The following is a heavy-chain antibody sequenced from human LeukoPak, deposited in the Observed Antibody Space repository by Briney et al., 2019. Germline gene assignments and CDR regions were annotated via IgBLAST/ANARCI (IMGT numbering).Heavy chain of an antibody. CDR2: TYNSGST. V-gene: IGHV4-4*07. CDR1: GGSISSYY. D-gene: IGHD6-13*01. Sequence: SETLSLTCTVSGGSISSYYWSWIRQPAGKGLEWIGHTYNSGSTNYNPSLKGRVTMSVATSKNQFSLHLSSVTAADTAVYYCARSAFLVTAPGLYYFDYWGQGTLVAVSS. J-gene: IGHJ4*02. CDR3: ARSAFLVTAPGLYYFDY.